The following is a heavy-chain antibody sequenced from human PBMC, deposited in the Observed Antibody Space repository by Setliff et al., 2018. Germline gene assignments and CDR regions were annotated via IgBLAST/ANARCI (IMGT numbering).Heavy chain of an antibody. D-gene: IGHD2-21*01. J-gene: IGHJ4*02. CDR3: VCGHRSQATSDF. CDR2: IIPMFGT. Sequence: GASVKVSCKASGGTFSSYVISWVREAPGQGLEWMGGIIPMFGTNYAQKFRDRVTMTADESTNTFYMELSSLTSEDTAVYFCVCGHRSQATSDFWGQGTLVTVSS. V-gene: IGHV1-69*13. CDR1: GGTFSSYV.